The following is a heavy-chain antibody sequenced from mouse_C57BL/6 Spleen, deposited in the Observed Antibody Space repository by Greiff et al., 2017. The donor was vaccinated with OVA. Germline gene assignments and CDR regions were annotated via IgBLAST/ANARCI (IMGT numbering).Heavy chain of an antibody. V-gene: IGHV5-17*01. J-gene: IGHJ4*01. Sequence: EVHLVESGGGLVKPGGSLKLSCAASGFTFSDYGMHWVRQAPETGLEWVAYISSGSSTIYYADTVKGRFTISRDNAKNTLFLQMTSLRSEDTAMYYCARVYDYDGDYAMDYWGQGTSVTVSS. CDR3: ARVYDYDGDYAMDY. CDR1: GFTFSDYG. D-gene: IGHD2-4*01. CDR2: ISSGSSTI.